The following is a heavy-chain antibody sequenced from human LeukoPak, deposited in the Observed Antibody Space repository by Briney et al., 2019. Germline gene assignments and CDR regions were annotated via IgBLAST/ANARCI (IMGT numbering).Heavy chain of an antibody. CDR1: GFTVSRNY. D-gene: IGHD1-26*01. V-gene: IGHV3-53*01. Sequence: GGSLRLSCAASGFTVSRNYMSWVRQAPGKGLEWVSIIYSGGSTYYADSVKGRLTISRDNSKNTLYLQMNSLRAEDTAVYYCAKARVGATEFDSWGQGRLVTVSS. J-gene: IGHJ4*02. CDR3: AKARVGATEFDS. CDR2: IYSGGST.